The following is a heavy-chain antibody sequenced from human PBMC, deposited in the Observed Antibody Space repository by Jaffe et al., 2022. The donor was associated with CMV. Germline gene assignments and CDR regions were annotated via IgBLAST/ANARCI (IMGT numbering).Heavy chain of an antibody. CDR2: SRNKGNGYTT. CDR1: GFTFSDHY. V-gene: IGHV3-72*01. Sequence: EVQLVESGGGLVQPGGSLRLSCAASGFTFSDHYIDWVRQAPGKGLEWVGRSRNKGNGYTTEYAASVKGRFTISRDDSKRSLYLQMNSLKTEDTAVYYCSCGYSGLDVYAFDVWGPGTMVTVSS. CDR3: SCGYSGLDVYAFDV. J-gene: IGHJ3*01. D-gene: IGHD5-12*01.